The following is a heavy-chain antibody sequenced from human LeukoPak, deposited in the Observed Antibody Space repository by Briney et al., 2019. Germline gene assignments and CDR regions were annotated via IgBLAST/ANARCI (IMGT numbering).Heavy chain of an antibody. CDR1: GYTFTDYY. D-gene: IGHD2-15*01. CDR2: VDPEDGET. Sequence: GASVKVSCKASGYTFTDYYMHWVQQAPGKGLEWMGRVDPEDGETICAEKFQGRVTITADTSTDTAYMELSSLRSEDTAVYYCATGRYCSGGSCYSRGALDAFDIWGQGTMVTVSS. J-gene: IGHJ3*02. CDR3: ATGRYCSGGSCYSRGALDAFDI. V-gene: IGHV1-69-2*01.